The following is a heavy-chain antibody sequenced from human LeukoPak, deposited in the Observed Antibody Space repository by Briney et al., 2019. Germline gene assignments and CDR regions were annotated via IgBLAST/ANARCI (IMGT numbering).Heavy chain of an antibody. CDR2: ISGSGGDT. CDR3: AKNRGDLLSSRVGCDY. D-gene: IGHD3-16*01. CDR1: GFTFSDFG. Sequence: GGSLRLSCAASGFTFSDFGMTWVRQAPGKGLEWVSGISGSGGDTYHADSVKGRFTISRDNPKSTLYLQMNTLGAEDTAIYYCAKNRGDLLSSRVGCDYWGQGALVTVSS. V-gene: IGHV3-23*01. J-gene: IGHJ4*02.